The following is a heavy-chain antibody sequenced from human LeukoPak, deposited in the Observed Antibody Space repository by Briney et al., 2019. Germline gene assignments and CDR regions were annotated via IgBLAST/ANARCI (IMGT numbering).Heavy chain of an antibody. CDR3: ARTGEPYGFWSGYYGNWFDP. D-gene: IGHD3-3*01. V-gene: IGHV1-69*05. CDR1: GYTFTSYD. CDR2: IIPIFGTA. J-gene: IGHJ5*02. Sequence: SVKVSCKASGYTFTSYDINWVRQATGQGLEWMGGIIPIFGTANYAQKFQGRVTITTDESTSTAYMELSSLRSEDTAVYYCARTGEPYGFWSGYYGNWFDPWGQGTLVTVSS.